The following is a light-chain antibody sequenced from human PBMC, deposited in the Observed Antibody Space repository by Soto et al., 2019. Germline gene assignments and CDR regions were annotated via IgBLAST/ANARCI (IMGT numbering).Light chain of an antibody. V-gene: IGKV3-15*01. CDR3: QQYKNWPPWT. CDR1: QSVSSN. J-gene: IGKJ1*01. Sequence: EIVMTQSPATLSVSPGERATLSCRAMQSVSSNLAWYQQKPGQAPRLLIYVASTRATGIPARFSGSGSGTEFTRTISSLQSEDFAVYYCQQYKNWPPWTFGQGTKVEIK. CDR2: VAS.